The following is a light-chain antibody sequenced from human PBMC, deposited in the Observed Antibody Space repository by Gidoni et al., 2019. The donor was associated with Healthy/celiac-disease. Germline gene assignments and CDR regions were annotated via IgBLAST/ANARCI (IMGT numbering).Light chain of an antibody. J-gene: IGKJ2*01. CDR1: QDISNY. Sequence: DIQMTHSPSSLSASVGDRVTITCQASQDISNYLNWYQQKPGKAPKLLIYDASNLETGVPSRFSGSGSGTDFTFTISSLQPEDIATYYCQQYDSHPPAFGQGTKLEIK. V-gene: IGKV1-33*01. CDR2: DAS. CDR3: QQYDSHPPA.